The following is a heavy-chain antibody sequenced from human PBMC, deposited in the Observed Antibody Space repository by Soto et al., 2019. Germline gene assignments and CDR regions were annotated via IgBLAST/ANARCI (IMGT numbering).Heavy chain of an antibody. CDR1: GGTFTNYT. Sequence: QVQLVQSGAEMKRPESSVKVSCETSGGTFTNYTFSWVRQAPGQGLEWMGWIIPVLNIAKYAQKFQGRINITADKSTNTAYLELSSLRSEDTAIYFCAKAATASAPFVFWGQGTLVTVSS. J-gene: IGHJ4*02. CDR3: AKAATASAPFVF. CDR2: IIPVLNIA. V-gene: IGHV1-69*02. D-gene: IGHD6-25*01.